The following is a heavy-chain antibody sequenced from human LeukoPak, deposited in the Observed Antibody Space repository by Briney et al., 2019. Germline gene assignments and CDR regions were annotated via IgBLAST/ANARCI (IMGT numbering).Heavy chain of an antibody. V-gene: IGHV1-18*01. Sequence: GASVKVSCKASGYTFTSFDISWVRQAPGQGLEWMGWISVYNGDTNYAQKLQDRDTMTTDTSTSTAYMELRSLRSGDTAVYYCARVSRGANICDSWGQGTLVTVSS. D-gene: IGHD2/OR15-2a*01. CDR3: ARVSRGANICDS. CDR1: GYTFTSFD. J-gene: IGHJ4*02. CDR2: ISVYNGDT.